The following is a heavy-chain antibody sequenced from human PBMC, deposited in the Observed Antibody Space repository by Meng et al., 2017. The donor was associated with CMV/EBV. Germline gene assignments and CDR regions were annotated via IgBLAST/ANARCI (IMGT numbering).Heavy chain of an antibody. CDR3: ARDRYSSGSDY. Sequence: GESLKISCAASGFTFSDYYMSWIRQAPGKGLEWVLYISSSGSTIYYADSVKGRYTISRDNAKNSLYLQMNSLRAEDTAVYYCARDRYSSGSDYWGQGTLVTVSS. J-gene: IGHJ4*02. CDR1: GFTFSDYY. CDR2: ISSSGSTI. D-gene: IGHD6-19*01. V-gene: IGHV3-11*04.